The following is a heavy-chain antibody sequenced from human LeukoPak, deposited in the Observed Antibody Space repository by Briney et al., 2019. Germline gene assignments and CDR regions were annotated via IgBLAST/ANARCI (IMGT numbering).Heavy chain of an antibody. CDR2: FDPEDGET. CDR3: ATGYFSSSYYDSSGQFDY. V-gene: IGHV1-24*01. CDR1: GYTLTELS. D-gene: IGHD3-22*01. Sequence: GASVKVSCKVSGYTLTELSMHWVRQAPGKGLEWMGGFDPEDGETIYAQKFQGRVTMTEDTSTDTAYMELSSLRSEDTAVYYCATGYFSSSYYDSSGQFDYWGQGTLVTVSS. J-gene: IGHJ4*02.